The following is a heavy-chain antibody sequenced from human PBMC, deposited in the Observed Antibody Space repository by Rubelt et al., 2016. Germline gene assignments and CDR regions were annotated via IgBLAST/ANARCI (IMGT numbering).Heavy chain of an antibody. CDR2: IQSKTDGGTT. V-gene: IGHV3-15*01. CDR3: TTENRPTQRLWFGELAY. D-gene: IGHD3-10*01. CDR1: GFIFSSFA. Sequence: EVQLLESGGGLVQPGGSLRLSCEASGFIFSSFAMSWVRQAPGKGLEWVGRIQSKTDGGTTDYAAPVKGRLPISRDDSKNTLYRKMNSLKTEETAVYYGTTENRPTQRLWFGELAYWGQGTLVTVSS. J-gene: IGHJ4*02.